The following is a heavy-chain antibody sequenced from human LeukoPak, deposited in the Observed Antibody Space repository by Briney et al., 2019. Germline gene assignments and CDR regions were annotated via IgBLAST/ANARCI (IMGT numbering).Heavy chain of an antibody. CDR1: GYTFTSYG. V-gene: IGHV1-18*01. J-gene: IGHJ6*02. Sequence: GASVKVSCKASGYTFTSYGISWVRQAPGQGLEWMGWISAYNGNTNYAQKLQGRVTMTTDTSTSTAYMELRSLRSDDTAVYYCARGLVGANYYYYGMDVWGQGTTVTVSS. CDR2: ISAYNGNT. CDR3: ARGLVGANYYYYGMDV. D-gene: IGHD1-26*01.